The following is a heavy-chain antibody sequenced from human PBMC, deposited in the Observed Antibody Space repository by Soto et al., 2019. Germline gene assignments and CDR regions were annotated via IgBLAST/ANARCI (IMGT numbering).Heavy chain of an antibody. CDR3: ARVAGVAYCGGDCYHFDY. D-gene: IGHD2-21*02. J-gene: IGHJ4*02. CDR1: GDSFSSADYY. CDR2: ISYRVDT. Sequence: SETLSLTCTVSGDSFSSADYYWSWIRQPPGKGLEWIGYISYRVDTYYSPSLKSRVTMSIDTSKNQFSLNVSSVTAADTAVYYCARVAGVAYCGGDCYHFDYWGQGTLVTVS. V-gene: IGHV4-30-4*01.